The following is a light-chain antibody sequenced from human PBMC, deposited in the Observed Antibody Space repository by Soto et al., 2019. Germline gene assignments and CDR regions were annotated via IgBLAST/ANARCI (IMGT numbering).Light chain of an antibody. Sequence: EIVMTQSPATLSVSPGERATLSCRASQSVSSDLAWYQHKPGQAPWLLIYGASTRATGIPVRFSGSGSGTDFTLTISSLQSEDFAVYYCQHYNNQPLTFGGGTKVDIK. CDR3: QHYNNQPLT. CDR2: GAS. J-gene: IGKJ4*01. V-gene: IGKV3-15*01. CDR1: QSVSSD.